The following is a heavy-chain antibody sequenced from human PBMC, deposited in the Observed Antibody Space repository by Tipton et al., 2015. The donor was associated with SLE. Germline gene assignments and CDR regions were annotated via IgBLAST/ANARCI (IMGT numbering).Heavy chain of an antibody. CDR1: GGSFTGYY. D-gene: IGHD2-21*02. Sequence: TLSLTCGVNGGSFTGYYWSWFRQTPGKGLEWIGDIYQTGFTDYNPSFKSRVIISVDASKRQFSLNLYSVTAADTAVYYCARPLGAWFDPFDIWGQGTMVTVS. J-gene: IGHJ3*02. V-gene: IGHV4-34*01. CDR2: IYQTGFT. CDR3: ARPLGAWFDPFDI.